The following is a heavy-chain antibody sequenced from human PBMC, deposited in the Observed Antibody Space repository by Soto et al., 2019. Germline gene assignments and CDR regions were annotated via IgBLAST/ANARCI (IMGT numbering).Heavy chain of an antibody. CDR3: ARGGAYSSSWYAN. J-gene: IGHJ4*02. CDR2: IYYSGIT. CDR1: GGTISSYY. V-gene: IGHV4-59*01. Sequence: QVQLQESGPGLVKPSETLSLTCTVSGGTISSYYWSWIRQPPGKGLEWIGYIYYSGITSYNPSLKSRVPISVDTSKNQFSLKLSSVTAADTAVYYCARGGAYSSSWYANWGQGTLVTVSS. D-gene: IGHD6-13*01.